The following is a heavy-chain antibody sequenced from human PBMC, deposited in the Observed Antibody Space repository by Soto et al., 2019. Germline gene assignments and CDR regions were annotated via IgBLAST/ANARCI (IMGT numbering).Heavy chain of an antibody. CDR3: AGSSDPDSFDY. CDR1: GGSISSSSYY. Sequence: PSETLSLTCTVSGGSISSSSYYWGWIRQPPGKGLEWIGSIYYSGGTYYNPSLKSRVTISVDTSKNQFSLKLSSVTAADTAVYYCAGSSDPDSFDYWGQGTLVTVSS. J-gene: IGHJ4*02. D-gene: IGHD6-25*01. CDR2: IYYSGGT. V-gene: IGHV4-39*01.